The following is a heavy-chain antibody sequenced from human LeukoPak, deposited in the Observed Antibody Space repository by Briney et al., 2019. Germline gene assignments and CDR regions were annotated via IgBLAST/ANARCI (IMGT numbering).Heavy chain of an antibody. J-gene: IGHJ4*02. Sequence: GGSLRLSCAASGFTFSSYAMRWVRQAPGKGLEWVSGISGSGGSTYYAESVKGRFTISRDNSKNTLYLQMNSLRAEDTAVYYCAKIPVSYSSGWSNFDYWGQGTLVTVSA. V-gene: IGHV3-23*01. CDR2: ISGSGGST. D-gene: IGHD6-19*01. CDR3: AKIPVSYSSGWSNFDY. CDR1: GFTFSSYA.